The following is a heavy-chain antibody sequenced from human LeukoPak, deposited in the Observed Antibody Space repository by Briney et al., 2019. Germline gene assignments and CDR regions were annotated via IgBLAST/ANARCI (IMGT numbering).Heavy chain of an antibody. CDR1: GGSISSYY. V-gene: IGHV4-4*07. D-gene: IGHD3-10*01. J-gene: IGHJ4*02. CDR3: ARGDGSGTYYAFDY. Sequence: SETLSLTCIVPGGSISSYYWSWIRQPAGKGLEWIGRIYTTGSTNYNPSLKSRVTMSVDTSKNQFSLKLSSVTAADTAVYYCARGDGSGTYYAFDYWGQGTLVTVSS. CDR2: IYTTGST.